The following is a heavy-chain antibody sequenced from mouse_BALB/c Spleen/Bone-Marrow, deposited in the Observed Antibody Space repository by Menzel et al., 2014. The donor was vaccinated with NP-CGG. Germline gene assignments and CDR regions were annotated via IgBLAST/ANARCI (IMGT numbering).Heavy chain of an antibody. J-gene: IGHJ2*01. CDR1: GLTFSDAW. Sequence: EVQLVESGGGLVQPGGSMKLSCAASGLTFSDAWMDWASQSPEKGLEWVAEIRNKANNLAAYFSESVKGRFTISRDDSKSSVYLQINVLRPEDTGIYYCTSYCGYYWGQGTPLTVSS. CDR3: TSYCGYY. V-gene: IGHV6-6*01. CDR2: IRNKANNLAA. D-gene: IGHD1-2*01.